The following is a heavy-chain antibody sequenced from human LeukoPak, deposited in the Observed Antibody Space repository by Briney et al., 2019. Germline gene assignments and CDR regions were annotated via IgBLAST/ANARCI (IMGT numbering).Heavy chain of an antibody. CDR3: ASEWVPAAGYWFDP. D-gene: IGHD2-2*01. CDR2: IIPILGIA. V-gene: IGHV1-69*04. Sequence: GSSVKVSCKASGGTFSSYAISWVRQAPGQGLEWMGRIIPILGIANYAQKFQGRVTITADKSTSTAYMELSSLRSEDTPVYYCASEWVPAAGYWFDPWGQGTLVTVSS. CDR1: GGTFSSYA. J-gene: IGHJ5*02.